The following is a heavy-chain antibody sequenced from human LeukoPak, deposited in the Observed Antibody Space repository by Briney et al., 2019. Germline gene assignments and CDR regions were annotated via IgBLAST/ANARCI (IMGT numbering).Heavy chain of an antibody. J-gene: IGHJ6*03. CDR2: INHIGST. CDR1: GGSFSDYS. CDR3: ARQPPRNDFGDYGVTRYYYYLDV. D-gene: IGHD4-17*01. V-gene: IGHV4-34*01. Sequence: PSETLSLTRAVYGGSFSDYSWNWIRQTPGKGLEWIGKINHIGSTTYNPSLKSRVTMSVDTSKNQFSLRVRSVTVADTAIYFCARQPPRNDFGDYGVTRYYYYLDVWAKGTTVTISS.